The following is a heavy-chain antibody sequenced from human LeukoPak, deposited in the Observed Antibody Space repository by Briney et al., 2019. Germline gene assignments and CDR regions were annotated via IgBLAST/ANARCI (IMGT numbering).Heavy chain of an antibody. CDR1: GGSISSYY. J-gene: IGHJ4*02. V-gene: IGHV4-59*01. CDR3: ARDQGDGYNDY. CDR2: IYYSGST. D-gene: IGHD5-24*01. Sequence: SETLFLTCTVSGGSISSYYWSWIRQPPGKGLEWIGYIYYSGSTNYNPSLKSRVTISVDTSKNQFSLKLSSVTAADTAMYYCARDQGDGYNDYWGQGTLVTVSS.